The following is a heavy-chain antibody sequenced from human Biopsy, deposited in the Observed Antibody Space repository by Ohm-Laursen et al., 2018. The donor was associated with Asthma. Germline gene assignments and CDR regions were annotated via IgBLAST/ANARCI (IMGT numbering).Heavy chain of an antibody. J-gene: IGHJ4*02. CDR3: ARDHCSALWAGVSTDNCYFDY. CDR1: EDTFSSYV. D-gene: IGHD5/OR15-5a*01. V-gene: IGHV1-69*10. CDR2: IMPPFGLT. Sequence: SVKVSCKASEDTFSSYVISWVRQAPGQRLEWMGGIMPPFGLTNYAQRFQDRLTISADKSTRTAYMELRRLRSEDSAVYCCARDHCSALWAGVSTDNCYFDYWGQGTLLTVSS.